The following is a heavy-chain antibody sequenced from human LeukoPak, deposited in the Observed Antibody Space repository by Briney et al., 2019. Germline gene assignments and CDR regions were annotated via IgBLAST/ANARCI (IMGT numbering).Heavy chain of an antibody. CDR3: ARAPSEIGGYCPEYFRH. CDR1: GFTFSSYW. CDR2: IKSDGST. V-gene: IGHV3-74*01. J-gene: IGHJ1*01. D-gene: IGHD2-21*01. Sequence: GGSLRLSCAASGFTFSSYWMHWVRQAPGKGLAWVSRIKSDGSTNYADSVKGRFTISRGNAKNTVSLQMNSLRAEDTGVYYCARAPSEIGGYCPEYFRHWGQGTLVTVSS.